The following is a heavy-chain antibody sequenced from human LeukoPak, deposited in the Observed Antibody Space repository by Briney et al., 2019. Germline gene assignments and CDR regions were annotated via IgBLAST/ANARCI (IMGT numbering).Heavy chain of an antibody. CDR1: GVTFSSIW. J-gene: IGHJ4*02. V-gene: IGHV3-43*02. D-gene: IGHD6-19*01. CDR2: ITGVGAGT. CDR3: AKEGHIAVANYFDY. Sequence: PAGSLRLSCAPSGVTFSSIWMSSVRHAPRKGREWVSLITGVGAGTYYADSVKSRFTISRDNSKNSLYLQMNGLRTEDTALYYCAKEGHIAVANYFDYWGQGTLVTVSS.